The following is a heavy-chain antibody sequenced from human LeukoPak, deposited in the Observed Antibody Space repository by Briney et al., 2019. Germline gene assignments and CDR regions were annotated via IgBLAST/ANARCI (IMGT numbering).Heavy chain of an antibody. CDR3: AKGPRYDSSGYPFDY. Sequence: GGSLRLSCAASGFTFSSYGMHWVRQAPGTGLEWVAVIWYDGSNKYYADSVKGRFTISRDNSKNTLYLQMNSLRAEDTAVYYCAKGPRYDSSGYPFDYWGQGTLVTVSS. D-gene: IGHD3-22*01. J-gene: IGHJ4*02. V-gene: IGHV3-33*06. CDR2: IWYDGSNK. CDR1: GFTFSSYG.